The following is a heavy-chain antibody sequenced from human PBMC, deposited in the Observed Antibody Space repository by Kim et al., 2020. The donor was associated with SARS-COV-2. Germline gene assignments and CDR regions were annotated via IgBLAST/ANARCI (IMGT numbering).Heavy chain of an antibody. D-gene: IGHD2-15*01. CDR1: GFTFSNAW. V-gene: IGHV3-15*01. Sequence: GGSLRLSCAASGFTFSNAWMSWVRQAPGKGLEWVGRIKSKTDGGTTDYAAPVKGRFTISRDDSKNTLYLQMNSLKTEDTAVYYCTTLYCSGGSCYRDRFYYYYGMDVWGQGTTVTVSS. J-gene: IGHJ6*02. CDR3: TTLYCSGGSCYRDRFYYYYGMDV. CDR2: IKSKTDGGTT.